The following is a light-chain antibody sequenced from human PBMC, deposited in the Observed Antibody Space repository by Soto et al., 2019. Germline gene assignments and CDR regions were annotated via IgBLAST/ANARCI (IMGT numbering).Light chain of an antibody. CDR1: QSVSSNY. J-gene: IGKJ4*01. V-gene: IGKV3-20*01. Sequence: EIVLTQSPGTLSLSPGERATLSCRASQSVSSNYLAWYQQKPGQAPRLLIYGASSRATGIPDRFSGSGSGTAFTLTISRLEPEDLAVYFCQQYATSPALTFGGVTTVEIK. CDR3: QQYATSPALT. CDR2: GAS.